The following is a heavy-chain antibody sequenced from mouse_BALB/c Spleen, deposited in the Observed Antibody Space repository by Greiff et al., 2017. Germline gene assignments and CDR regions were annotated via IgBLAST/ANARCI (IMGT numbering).Heavy chain of an antibody. J-gene: IGHJ4*01. CDR1: GFTFSDYY. CDR2: ISDGGSYT. V-gene: IGHV5-4*02. CDR3: ARYGDDYDVPYAMDY. D-gene: IGHD2-4*01. Sequence: EVQGVESGGGLVKPGGSLKLSCAASGFTFSDYYMYWVRQTPEKRLEWVATISDGGSYTYYPDSVKGRFTISRDNAKNNLYLQMSRLKSEDTAMYYCARYGDDYDVPYAMDYWGQGTSVTVSS.